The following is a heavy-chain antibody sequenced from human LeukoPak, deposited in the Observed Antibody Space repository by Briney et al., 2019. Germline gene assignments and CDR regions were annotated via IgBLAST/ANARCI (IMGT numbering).Heavy chain of an antibody. V-gene: IGHV4-30-2*01. J-gene: IGHJ6*02. CDR1: GGSISSGGYS. CDR2: IYHSGST. D-gene: IGHD2-8*01. CDR3: ARGTSYCTNGVCYREGMDV. Sequence: SQTLSLTCAVSGGSISSGGYSWSWLRQPPGMGLESIGYIYHSGSTYYNPSLKSRVTISVDRSKNQFSLKLSSVTAADTAVYYCARGTSYCTNGVCYREGMDVWGQGTTVTVSS.